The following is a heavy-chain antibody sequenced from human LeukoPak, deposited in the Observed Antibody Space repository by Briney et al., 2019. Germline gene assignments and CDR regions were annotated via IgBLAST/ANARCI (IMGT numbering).Heavy chain of an antibody. J-gene: IGHJ6*02. D-gene: IGHD3-10*01. V-gene: IGHV3-48*02. CDR1: GFTFSSYS. Sequence: GGSLRLSCAASGFTFSSYSMNWVRQAPGKGLEWVSYISSSSSTIYYADSVKGRFTISRDNAKNSLYLQVNSLRDEDTAVYYCARGITMVRGVIITDYGMDVWGQGTTVTVSS. CDR2: ISSSSSTI. CDR3: ARGITMVRGVIITDYGMDV.